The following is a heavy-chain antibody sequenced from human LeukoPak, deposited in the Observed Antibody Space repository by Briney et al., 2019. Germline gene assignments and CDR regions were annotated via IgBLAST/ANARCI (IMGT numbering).Heavy chain of an antibody. V-gene: IGHV3-23*01. Sequence: GGSLRLSCAASGFTFSSYAMSWVRQAPGKGLEWVSAISGSGGSTYYADSVKGRFTISRDNSKNTLYLQMNSLRAEDTAVYYCAKDLSIRRDAIVGYSSSWNGDAFDIWGQGTMVTVSS. CDR2: ISGSGGST. J-gene: IGHJ3*02. CDR3: AKDLSIRRDAIVGYSSSWNGDAFDI. D-gene: IGHD6-13*01. CDR1: GFTFSSYA.